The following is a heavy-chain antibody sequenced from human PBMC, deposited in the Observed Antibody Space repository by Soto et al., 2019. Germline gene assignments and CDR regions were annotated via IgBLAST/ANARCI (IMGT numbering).Heavy chain of an antibody. J-gene: IGHJ2*01. CDR2: VSNSAANT. D-gene: IGHD5-12*01. Sequence: EVQLLESGGGLIQPGGSLRLSCAASGFTFRTYAMSWVRQAPGKGLEWVAAVSNSAANTYFADSVRGRFTLSRDNSKNTLYLQMNGLRAEDTAIYYCAKVGGYHYWYIDVWGRGTLVTVSS. CDR1: GFTFRTYA. CDR3: AKVGGYHYWYIDV. V-gene: IGHV3-23*01.